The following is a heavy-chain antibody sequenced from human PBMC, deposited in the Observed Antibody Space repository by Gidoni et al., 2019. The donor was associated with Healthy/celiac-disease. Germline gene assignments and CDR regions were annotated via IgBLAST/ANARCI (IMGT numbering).Heavy chain of an antibody. CDR1: GFSCGAYA. J-gene: IGHJ4*02. CDR2: SRSKAYCGTT. CDR3: TRVEMATMKYAY. V-gene: IGHV3-49*04. Sequence: EVPLVEHGGGLVQTGRSLSISCPASGFSCGAYAVSWVRKATGKGLEWVGFSRSKAYCGTTEYAASVKRRVTISRDYSKSIAYLQMNILKTEDTAVYYCTRVEMATMKYAYWGQGTLVTVSS. D-gene: IGHD5-12*01.